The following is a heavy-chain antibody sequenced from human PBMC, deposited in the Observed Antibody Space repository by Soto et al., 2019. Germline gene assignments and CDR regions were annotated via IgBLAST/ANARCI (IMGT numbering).Heavy chain of an antibody. V-gene: IGHV4-39*01. D-gene: IGHD3-22*01. CDR3: ASLEEDSSGSYNEYNGLDV. CDR1: GGSISSRSYY. J-gene: IGHJ6*02. CDR2: IYYTGNT. Sequence: QLQLQESGPGLVKPSETLSLACTVSGGSISSRSYYWGWIRQPPGKGLEWIGSIYYTGNTYYHPCLKSRVTISVDTSKNQFFLRLSSVTAADTAVYYCASLEEDSSGSYNEYNGLDVWGQGTTVTVSS.